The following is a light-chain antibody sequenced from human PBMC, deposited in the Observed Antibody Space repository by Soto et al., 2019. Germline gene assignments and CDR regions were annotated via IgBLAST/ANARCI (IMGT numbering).Light chain of an antibody. Sequence: EIVMTQSPATLSLSPGEIATLSCRASQSVSSNLAWYQQKPGQAPRLLIYGASTRATGIPARFSGSGSETEFTLTISSLQSEDFAVYYCQQYNNWPLTFGGGTKVEIK. J-gene: IGKJ4*01. V-gene: IGKV3-15*01. CDR2: GAS. CDR3: QQYNNWPLT. CDR1: QSVSSN.